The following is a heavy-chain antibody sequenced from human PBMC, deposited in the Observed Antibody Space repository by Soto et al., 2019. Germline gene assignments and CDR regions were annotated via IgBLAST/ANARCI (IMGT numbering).Heavy chain of an antibody. Sequence: QVQLVQSGAEVKKPGASVKVSCKASGYTFTSYGISWVRQAPGQGLEWMGWISAYNGNTNYAQKLQGRVTMTTDTATSTAYMELRSLRSDDTAVYYCARVGYCSGGSCPHKTYYFDYWGQGTLVTVSS. J-gene: IGHJ4*02. V-gene: IGHV1-18*01. CDR1: GYTFTSYG. CDR3: ARVGYCSGGSCPHKTYYFDY. CDR2: ISAYNGNT. D-gene: IGHD2-15*01.